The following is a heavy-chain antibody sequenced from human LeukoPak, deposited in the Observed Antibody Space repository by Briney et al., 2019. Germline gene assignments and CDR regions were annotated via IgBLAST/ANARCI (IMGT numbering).Heavy chain of an antibody. CDR3: ARQPLNYDILTGYYPERGNWFDP. D-gene: IGHD3-9*01. CDR1: GGSISSSSYY. J-gene: IGHJ5*02. CDR2: IYYSGST. V-gene: IGHV4-39*01. Sequence: SETLSLTCTVSGGSISSSSYYWGWIRQPPGKGLEWIGSIYYSGSTYYNPSLKSRVTISVDTSKNQFSLKLSSVTAADTAVYYCARQPLNYDILTGYYPERGNWFDPWGQGTLVTVSS.